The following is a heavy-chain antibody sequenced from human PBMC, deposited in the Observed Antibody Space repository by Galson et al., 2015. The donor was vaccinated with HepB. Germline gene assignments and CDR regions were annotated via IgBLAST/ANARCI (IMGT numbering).Heavy chain of an antibody. V-gene: IGHV3-30*04. Sequence: SLRLSCAASGFTFSSYAFHRVRQAPGMALEWLAVISYDGNNKYYAGSVKGRFTISRDNSKNTLFLRMNSLRLEDTAVYYCARERIAASGTNWFDPWGQGTLVTVSS. CDR2: ISYDGNNK. CDR1: GFTFSSYA. CDR3: ARERIAASGTNWFDP. D-gene: IGHD6-13*01. J-gene: IGHJ5*02.